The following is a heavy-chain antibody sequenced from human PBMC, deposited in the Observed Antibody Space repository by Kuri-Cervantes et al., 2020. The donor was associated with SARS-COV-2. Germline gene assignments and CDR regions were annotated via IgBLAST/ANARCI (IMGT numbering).Heavy chain of an antibody. D-gene: IGHD5-18*01. CDR1: GGTFSSYA. J-gene: IGHJ6*02. CDR2: IIPIFGTA. CDR3: ARGGPAMVGHYYYGMDV. V-gene: IGHV1-69*13. Sequence: SVKVSCKASGGTFSSYAISWVRQAPGQGLEWMGGIIPIFGTANYAQKFQGRVTITADESTSTAYMELSSLRSEDTAVYYCARGGPAMVGHYYYGMDVWGQGTTVTVSS.